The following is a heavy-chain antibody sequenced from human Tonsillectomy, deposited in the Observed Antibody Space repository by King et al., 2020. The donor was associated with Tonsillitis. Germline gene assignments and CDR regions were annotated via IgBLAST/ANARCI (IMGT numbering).Heavy chain of an antibody. V-gene: IGHV3-30*18. CDR2: ISYDGSNK. CDR3: AKVSITMIVVAPFDY. CDR1: GFTFSSYG. Sequence: VQLVESGGGVVQPGRSLRLSCAASGFTFSSYGMHWVRQAPGKGLEWVAVISYDGSNKNYADSVKGRFTISRDNSNNTLYLQMNSLRAEDTAVYYCAKVSITMIVVAPFDYWGQGTLVTVSS. D-gene: IGHD3-22*01. J-gene: IGHJ4*02.